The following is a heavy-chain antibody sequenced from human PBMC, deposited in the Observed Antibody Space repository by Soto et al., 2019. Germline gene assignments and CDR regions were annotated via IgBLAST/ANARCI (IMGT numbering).Heavy chain of an antibody. CDR2: IKSKTDGGTT. Sequence: EVQLVESGGGLVKPGGSLRLSCAASGFTFSNAWMSWVRQAPGKRLEWVGRIKSKTDGGTTDYAAPVKGRFTISRDDSKNTLYLQMNSLKTEDTAVYYCTTEDIVVVPAAIEHYFDYWGQGTLVTVSS. J-gene: IGHJ4*02. V-gene: IGHV3-15*01. CDR3: TTEDIVVVPAAIEHYFDY. D-gene: IGHD2-2*01. CDR1: GFTFSNAW.